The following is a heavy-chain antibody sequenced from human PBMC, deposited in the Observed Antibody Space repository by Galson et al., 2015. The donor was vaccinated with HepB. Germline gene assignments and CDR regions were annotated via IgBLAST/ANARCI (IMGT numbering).Heavy chain of an antibody. CDR3: ARGNDYGSGTFYKSYGIDV. V-gene: IGHV4-34*01. D-gene: IGHD3-10*01. Sequence: ETLSLTCAVYGGSFSGFYWSWIRQPPGKGLEWIGEISHRGRTNYNQSLKSRVTISVDTSKNQFSLKLRSLTAADTALYYCARGNDYGSGTFYKSYGIDVWGQGTMVIVSS. CDR1: GGSFSGFY. J-gene: IGHJ3*01. CDR2: ISHRGRT.